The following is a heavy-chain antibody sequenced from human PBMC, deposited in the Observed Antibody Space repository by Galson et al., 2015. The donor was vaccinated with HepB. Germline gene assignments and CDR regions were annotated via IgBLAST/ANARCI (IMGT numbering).Heavy chain of an antibody. CDR3: ARGSGWYYY. J-gene: IGHJ4*02. Sequence: ETLSLTCTVSGGSISSGGYYWSWIRQPPGKGLEWIGYIHYSGSTNYNPSLKSRVTISVDMSNNQVSLKLSSVTAADTAVYYCARGSGWYYYWGQGTLVTVSS. CDR2: IHYSGST. CDR1: GGSISSGGYY. D-gene: IGHD6-19*01. V-gene: IGHV4-61*08.